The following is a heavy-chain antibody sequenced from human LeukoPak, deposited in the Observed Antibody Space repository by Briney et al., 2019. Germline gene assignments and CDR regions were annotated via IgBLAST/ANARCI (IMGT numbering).Heavy chain of an antibody. J-gene: IGHJ2*01. CDR3: ARGAAVAALYWYFDL. Sequence: SETLSLTCAVYGGSFSGYYWSWIRQPSGKGLEWIGVINHSGSTNYNPSLKSRVTISVDTSKNQFSLKLSSVTAADTAVYYCARGAAVAALYWYFDLWGRGTLVTVSS. CDR2: INHSGST. D-gene: IGHD6-19*01. CDR1: GGSFSGYY. V-gene: IGHV4-34*01.